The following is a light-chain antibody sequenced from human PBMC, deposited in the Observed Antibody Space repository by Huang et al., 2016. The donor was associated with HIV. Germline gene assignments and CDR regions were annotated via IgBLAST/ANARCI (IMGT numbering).Light chain of an antibody. CDR2: DAS. Sequence: EIVLTQSPATLSLSPGERATLSCRASQRVSSYLAWYQQKPGQAPRLLIYDASDRATGIPARFSGSGSGTDFTLTISSLEPEDFAVYYCQQRSNWLLTFGGGTKVEFK. J-gene: IGKJ4*01. CDR3: QQRSNWLLT. CDR1: QRVSSY. V-gene: IGKV3-11*01.